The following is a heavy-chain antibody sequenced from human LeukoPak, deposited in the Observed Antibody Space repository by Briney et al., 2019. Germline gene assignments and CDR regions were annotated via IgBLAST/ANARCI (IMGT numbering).Heavy chain of an antibody. V-gene: IGHV3-48*01. Sequence: GGSLRLSCAASGFTFSSYSMNWVRQAPGKGLEWVSYISSSSATIYHADSVKGRFTISRDNSKNTLYLQMNSLRAEDTAVYYCARARAAAGDYWGQGTLVTVSS. CDR2: ISSSSATI. J-gene: IGHJ4*02. D-gene: IGHD6-13*01. CDR1: GFTFSSYS. CDR3: ARARAAAGDY.